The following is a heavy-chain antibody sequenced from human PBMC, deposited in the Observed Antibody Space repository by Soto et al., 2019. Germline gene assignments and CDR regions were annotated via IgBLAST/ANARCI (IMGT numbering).Heavy chain of an antibody. CDR2: VNHSGST. J-gene: IGHJ1*01. CDR1: GESFRGYY. CDR3: ARGEGGFQY. V-gene: IGHV4-34*02. Sequence: QVQLQQWGAGLLRPSETLSLSCAVYGESFRGYYWTWIRQPPGKGLEWIGEVNHSGSTNYNPSLKSPVTISVATSKNQFSLKLNSMTAADTAVYYCARGEGGFQYWGQGTLVIVSS.